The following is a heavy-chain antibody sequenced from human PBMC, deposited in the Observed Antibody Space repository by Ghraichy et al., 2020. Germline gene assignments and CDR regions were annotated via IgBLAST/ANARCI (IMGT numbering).Heavy chain of an antibody. CDR3: ARGEWAVAGTGYYFDY. CDR2: TRNKANSYTT. Sequence: GGSLRLSCAASGFTFSDHYMDWVRQAPGKGLEWVGRTRNKANSYTTEYAASVKGRFTISRDDSKNSLYLQMNSLKTEDTAVYYCARGEWAVAGTGYYFDYWGQGTLVTVSS. V-gene: IGHV3-72*01. CDR1: GFTFSDHY. J-gene: IGHJ4*02. D-gene: IGHD6-19*01.